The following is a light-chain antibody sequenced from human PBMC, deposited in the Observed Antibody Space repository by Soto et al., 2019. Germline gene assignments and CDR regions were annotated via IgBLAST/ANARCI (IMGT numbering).Light chain of an antibody. CDR3: QEYFIPPWT. Sequence: DIVMTQSPDSLAVSQGERATVSCKSSQSLLYSSNNKTYLAWYQQKTGQPPRLLIHWASSRESGVPDRFSGSGSGTDFTLTITSLQAEDVAIYYCQEYFIPPWTFGQGTKVEVK. CDR1: QSLLYSSNNKTY. J-gene: IGKJ1*01. CDR2: WAS. V-gene: IGKV4-1*01.